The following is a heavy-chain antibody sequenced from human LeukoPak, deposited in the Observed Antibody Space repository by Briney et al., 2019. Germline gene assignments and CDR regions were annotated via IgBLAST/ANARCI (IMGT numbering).Heavy chain of an antibody. CDR3: AQGITGTTDLNWFDP. Sequence: GGSLRLSCAASGFTFSSYSLNWVRQAPGKGLEWVSGITWNSGSIGYADSVKGRFTISRDNAKNSLYLQMNSLRAEDMALYYCAQGITGTTDLNWFDPWGQGTLVTVSS. V-gene: IGHV3-9*03. J-gene: IGHJ5*02. CDR2: ITWNSGSI. D-gene: IGHD1-7*01. CDR1: GFTFSSYS.